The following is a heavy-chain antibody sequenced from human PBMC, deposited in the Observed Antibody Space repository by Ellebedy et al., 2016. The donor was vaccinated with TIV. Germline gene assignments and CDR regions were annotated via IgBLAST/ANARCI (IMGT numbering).Heavy chain of an antibody. CDR2: ISNGGDT. D-gene: IGHD6-19*01. J-gene: IGHJ4*02. CDR1: GFTFGCCA. Sequence: PGGSLRLSCAASGFTFGCCAMSWVRQAPGKGLEWVSVISNGGDTTYADSVKGRFTISRDNSKNTLYLQMNNLRAEDTAIFYCAIGPFGSGWYYYDYWGQGTLVTVSS. V-gene: IGHV3-23*01. CDR3: AIGPFGSGWYYYDY.